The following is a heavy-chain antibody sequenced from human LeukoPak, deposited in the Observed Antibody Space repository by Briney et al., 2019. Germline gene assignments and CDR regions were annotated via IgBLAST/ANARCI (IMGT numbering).Heavy chain of an antibody. J-gene: IGHJ6*03. V-gene: IGHV1-18*01. CDR2: INAYNGNT. D-gene: IGHD6-13*01. Sequence: ASVKVSCKASGYTFTSYIISWVRQAPGQGLEWMGWINAYNGNTDYAQRVQGRVTMTTDTSTRTAYMELRSLRPDDTAVYYCARDRHIAAAVYYYYMDVWGKGTPVTVSS. CDR1: GYTFTSYI. CDR3: ARDRHIAAAVYYYYMDV.